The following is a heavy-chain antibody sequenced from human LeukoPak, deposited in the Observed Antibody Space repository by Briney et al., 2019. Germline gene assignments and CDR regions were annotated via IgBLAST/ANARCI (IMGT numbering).Heavy chain of an antibody. CDR3: ARRDYAAWFDP. V-gene: IGHV4-39*01. Sequence: PSETLSLTCNVSGDSITSGAFYWAWIRQSPGKGLEWIGNVYYSGSTQYNPSLRGRVSISMDKTKNQFSLNLNSVSVTDTAIYYCARRDYAAWFDPWGQGTLVTASS. J-gene: IGHJ5*02. CDR2: VYYSGST. D-gene: IGHD4/OR15-4a*01. CDR1: GDSITSGAFY.